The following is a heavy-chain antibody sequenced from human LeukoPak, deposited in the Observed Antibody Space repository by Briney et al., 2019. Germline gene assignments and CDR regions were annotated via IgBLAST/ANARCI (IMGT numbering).Heavy chain of an antibody. V-gene: IGHV1-69*13. Sequence: GASVKVSCKASGYTFTSYGISWVRQAPGQGLEWMGGIIPIFGTANYAQKFQGRVTITADESTSTAYMELSSLRSEDTAVYYCARLRRDRLSDSDYDWPFDYWGQGTLVTVSS. D-gene: IGHD5-12*01. J-gene: IGHJ4*02. CDR1: GYTFTSYG. CDR3: ARLRRDRLSDSDYDWPFDY. CDR2: IIPIFGTA.